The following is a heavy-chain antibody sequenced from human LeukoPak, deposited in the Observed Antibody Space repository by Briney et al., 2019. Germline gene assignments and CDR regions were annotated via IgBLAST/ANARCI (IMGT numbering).Heavy chain of an antibody. D-gene: IGHD2-21*02. CDR2: ISSSGNTK. V-gene: IGHV3-48*03. CDR1: EFTFSNYE. Sequence: GGSLRLSCAASEFTFSNYEMKWVRQAPGKGQEWVAYISSSGNTKYYADSVRGRFTISRDNAKNSLYLQMNSLRAEDTAVYYCVLGGLYVVVTVEKYYYGMDVWGKGPRSPSLQ. J-gene: IGHJ6*01. CDR3: VLGGLYVVVTVEKYYYGMDV.